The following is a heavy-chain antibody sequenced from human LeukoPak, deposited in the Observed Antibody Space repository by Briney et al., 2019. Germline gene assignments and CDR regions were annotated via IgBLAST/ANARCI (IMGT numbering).Heavy chain of an antibody. Sequence: GGSLRLSCAASGFTFRSAWMHWVRQAPGKGLMWVSRIRGDGGDANYADFVKGRYTISRDNAKSTLYLQMNGLGVEDTAVYYCVRDIVAGSGSYSDWGQGTLVTVSS. CDR3: VRDIVAGSGSYSD. D-gene: IGHD3-10*01. CDR1: GFTFRSAW. CDR2: IRGDGGDA. J-gene: IGHJ4*02. V-gene: IGHV3-74*01.